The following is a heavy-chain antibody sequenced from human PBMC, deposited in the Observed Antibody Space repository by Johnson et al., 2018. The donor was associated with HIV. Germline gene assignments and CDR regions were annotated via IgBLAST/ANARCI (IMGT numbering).Heavy chain of an antibody. CDR1: GFTFSSYA. CDR3: ARTEMITFGGVIVLGGAFDI. D-gene: IGHD3-16*02. Sequence: QVQLVESGGGVVQPGRSLRLSCAASGFTFSSYAMHWVRQAPGKGLEWVAVISYDGSNKYYADSVKGRFTISRDNSKNTLYLKMNSLRAEDTAVYYCARTEMITFGGVIVLGGAFDIWGQGTMVTVSS. CDR2: ISYDGSNK. V-gene: IGHV3-30-3*01. J-gene: IGHJ3*02.